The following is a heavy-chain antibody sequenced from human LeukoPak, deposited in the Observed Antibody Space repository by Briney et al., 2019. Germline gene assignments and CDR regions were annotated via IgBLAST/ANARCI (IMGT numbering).Heavy chain of an antibody. CDR1: GYTFTSYD. D-gene: IGHD3-3*01. CDR2: MNPNSGNT. V-gene: IGHV1-8*03. J-gene: IGHJ5*02. Sequence: ASVRVSCKASGYTFTSYDINWVRQAPGQGLEWMGWMNPNSGNTGYAQKFQGRVTIGRNISRSTAYMELTSLRSEDTAVYYCARDLGVVTPRFDPWGQGTLVIVFS. CDR3: ARDLGVVTPRFDP.